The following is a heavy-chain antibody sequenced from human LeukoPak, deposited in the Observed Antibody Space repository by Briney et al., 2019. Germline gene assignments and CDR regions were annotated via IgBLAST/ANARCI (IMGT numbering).Heavy chain of an antibody. CDR3: AKDVSLVVVVAATLFDY. CDR2: ISYDGSNK. Sequence: PGRSLRLSCAASGFTLNNYGFHWVRQAPGKGLEWVALISYDGSNKYYADSVKGRFTISRDNSKNTLYLQMNSLRAEDTAVYYCAKDVSLVVVVAATLFDYWGQGTLVTVSS. V-gene: IGHV3-30*18. CDR1: GFTLNNYG. D-gene: IGHD2-15*01. J-gene: IGHJ4*02.